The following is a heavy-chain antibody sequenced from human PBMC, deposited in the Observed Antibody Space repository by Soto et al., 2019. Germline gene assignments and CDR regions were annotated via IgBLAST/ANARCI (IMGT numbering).Heavy chain of an antibody. D-gene: IGHD2-2*01. Sequence: GGSLQVSFQASGYTLRTDRSSRVRQAPGQGLEWMGWITPYNGKTNYAQKVQDRVTMTTDTSTGTAYLELRSLRSDDSAVYYCARDTSHYFDHWGQGTLVTVSS. CDR3: ARDTSHYFDH. V-gene: IGHV1-18*01. CDR2: ITPYNGKT. J-gene: IGHJ4*02. CDR1: GYTLRTDR.